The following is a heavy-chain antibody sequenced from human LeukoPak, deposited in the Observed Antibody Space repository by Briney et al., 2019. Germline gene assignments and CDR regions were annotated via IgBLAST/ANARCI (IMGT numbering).Heavy chain of an antibody. J-gene: IGHJ4*02. Sequence: ASETLSLTCTVSGGSISSGGYYWSWIRQHPGKGLEWIGYIYYSGSTYYNPSLKSRVTISVDTSKNQFSLKLSSVTAADTAVYYCASYYDSSGYYPDYWGQGTLVTVSS. CDR1: GGSISSGGYY. D-gene: IGHD3-22*01. CDR3: ASYYDSSGYYPDY. CDR2: IYYSGST. V-gene: IGHV4-31*03.